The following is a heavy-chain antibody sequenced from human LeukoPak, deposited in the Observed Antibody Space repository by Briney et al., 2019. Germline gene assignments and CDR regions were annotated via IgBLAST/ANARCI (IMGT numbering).Heavy chain of an antibody. D-gene: IGHD1-26*01. CDR3: ARVMWDGDYFDY. J-gene: IGHJ4*02. Sequence: GASVKVSCKASGYTFTGYYMHWVRQAPGQGLEWMGWINPNSGGTNYAQKFQGRVTMTRDTSISTAHMELSRLRSDDTAVYYCARVMWDGDYFDYWGQGTLVTVSS. CDR1: GYTFTGYY. CDR2: INPNSGGT. V-gene: IGHV1-2*02.